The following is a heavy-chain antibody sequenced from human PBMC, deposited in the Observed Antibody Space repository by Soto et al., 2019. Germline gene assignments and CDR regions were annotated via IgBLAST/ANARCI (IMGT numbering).Heavy chain of an antibody. CDR3: ARSIAVAGTPEFDY. CDR1: GFTFSSFT. D-gene: IGHD6-19*01. V-gene: IGHV3-30*04. J-gene: IGHJ4*02. Sequence: QVQLVESGGGVVQPGRSLRLSCAASGFTFSSFTMHWVRQAPGKGLEWVALISYDGNNKFYADSVKVRFTISRDNSKNTLYLQVNSRKTEDSAVYYCARSIAVAGTPEFDYWGQGTLVTVSS. CDR2: ISYDGNNK.